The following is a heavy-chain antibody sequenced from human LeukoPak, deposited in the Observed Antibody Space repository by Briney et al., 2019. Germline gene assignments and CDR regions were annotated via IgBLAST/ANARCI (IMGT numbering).Heavy chain of an antibody. CDR1: GGSISTYY. D-gene: IGHD5-18*01. CDR3: ARAPIPGYGHYYFDY. Sequence: KPSETLSLTCTVSGGSISTYYWSWIRQPPGKGREWFVYIYYSGDTNYNPSLKSRVTISVDTSKNQFSLKLTSVTAADTAVYYCARAPIPGYGHYYFDYWGQGTLVTVSS. V-gene: IGHV4-59*08. J-gene: IGHJ4*02. CDR2: IYYSGDT.